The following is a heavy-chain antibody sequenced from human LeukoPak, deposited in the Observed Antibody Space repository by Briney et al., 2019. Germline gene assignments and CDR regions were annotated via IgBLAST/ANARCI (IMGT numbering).Heavy chain of an antibody. J-gene: IGHJ3*02. Sequence: ASVKVSCKASGYTFTSYAMHWVRQAPGQRLEWMGWINAGNGNTKYSQKFQGRVTITRDTSASTAYMELSSLRSEDTAVYYCARDGDYYDSSGYYYHDAFDIWGQGTMVTVSS. CDR1: GYTFTSYA. CDR2: INAGNGNT. V-gene: IGHV1-3*01. D-gene: IGHD3-22*01. CDR3: ARDGDYYDSSGYYYHDAFDI.